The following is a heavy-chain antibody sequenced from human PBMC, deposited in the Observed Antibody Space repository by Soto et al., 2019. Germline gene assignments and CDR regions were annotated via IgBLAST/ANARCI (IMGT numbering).Heavy chain of an antibody. CDR3: AKGRLAVGSYCFDS. J-gene: IGHJ5*01. D-gene: IGHD1-26*01. CDR2: LDSDGTDT. Sequence: PGVSLRLSCEASGFTFYTYAMIWVRPAPGKGLEWVPALDSDGTDTYYADFVKGRFTVSRDKSKNTLYLQMRSLTSEDTALYYCAKGRLAVGSYCFDSWGPGTLCTVSS. V-gene: IGHV3-23*05. CDR1: GFTFYTYA.